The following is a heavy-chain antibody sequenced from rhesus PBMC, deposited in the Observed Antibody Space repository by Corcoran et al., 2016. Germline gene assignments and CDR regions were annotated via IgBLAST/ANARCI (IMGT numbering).Heavy chain of an antibody. J-gene: IGHJ4*01. CDR2: INSGGGST. D-gene: IGHD6-13*01. CDR3: AKEFSSWPKNYYFDY. V-gene: IGHV3S5*01. CDR1: GSTFSSYG. Sequence: EVQLVETGGGLVQPGGSLKLSCAVSGSTFSSYGMSWVRQAPGKGLEWVSVINSGGGSTAYADSVKCRFTISRDNSKNTFSLQMNSLRAEDTAVYYCAKEFSSWPKNYYFDYWGQGVLVTVSS.